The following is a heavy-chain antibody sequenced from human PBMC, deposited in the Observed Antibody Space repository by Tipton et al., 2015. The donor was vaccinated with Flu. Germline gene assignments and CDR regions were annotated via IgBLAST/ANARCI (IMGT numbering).Heavy chain of an antibody. J-gene: IGHJ3*02. V-gene: IGHV4-39*07. CDR3: ARDLRGYRVYTGCGAFDM. D-gene: IGHD5/OR15-5a*01. CDR2: IYYSGST. CDR1: GGSISSSAYY. Sequence: TLSLTCTVSGGSISSSAYYWGWIRQTPGKGLEWIGNIYYSGSTFYKPSLKSRVTISLDKSTNQFSLRLSSVTAADTALYYCARDLRGYRVYTGCGAFDMCGQGFMVSVSS.